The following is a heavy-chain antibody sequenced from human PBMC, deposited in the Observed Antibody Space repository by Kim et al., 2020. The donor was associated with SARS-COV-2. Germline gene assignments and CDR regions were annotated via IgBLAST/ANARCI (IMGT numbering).Heavy chain of an antibody. CDR1: GFTFSSYG. CDR3: ANGHGGSGSYYYYYGMDV. J-gene: IGHJ6*02. CDR2: ISYDGSNK. V-gene: IGHV3-30*18. D-gene: IGHD3-10*01. Sequence: GGSLRLSCAASGFTFSSYGMHWVRQAPGKGLEWVAVISYDGSNKYYADSVKGRFTISRDNSKNTLYLQMNSLRAEDTAVYYCANGHGGSGSYYYYYGMDVWGQGTTVTVSS.